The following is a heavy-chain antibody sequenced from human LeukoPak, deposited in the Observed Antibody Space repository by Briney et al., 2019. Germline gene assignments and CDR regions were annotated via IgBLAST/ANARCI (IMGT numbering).Heavy chain of an antibody. J-gene: IGHJ3*02. Sequence: PGGSLRLSCAASGFTFSRYSMGWVRQAPGKGLEWVSSIDASSSNIHYVDSVKGRFTISRDNAKNSLYLQMSTLRVEDTAVYYCARGGENLGTRYAFDIWGQGTMVTVSS. D-gene: IGHD3-16*01. CDR3: ARGGENLGTRYAFDI. CDR1: GFTFSRYS. V-gene: IGHV3-21*01. CDR2: IDASSSNI.